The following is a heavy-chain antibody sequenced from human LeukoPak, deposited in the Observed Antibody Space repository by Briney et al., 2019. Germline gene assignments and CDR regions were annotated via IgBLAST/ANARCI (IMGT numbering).Heavy chain of an antibody. J-gene: IGHJ4*02. D-gene: IGHD5-12*01. CDR3: ARHGYDPKRDY. CDR1: GFTFSSYS. V-gene: IGHV3-21*04. Sequence: GGSLRLSCAASGFTFSSYSMNWVRQAPGQGLEWVSSISSSSSYIYYADSVKGRFTISRDNAKNTLYLQMNSLRAEDTAVYYCARHGYDPKRDYWGQGTLVTVSS. CDR2: ISSSSSYI.